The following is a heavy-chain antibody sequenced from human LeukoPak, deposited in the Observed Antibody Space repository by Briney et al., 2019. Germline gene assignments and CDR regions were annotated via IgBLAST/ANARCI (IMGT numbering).Heavy chain of an antibody. Sequence: GGSLRLSCAASGFTFSIYGMHWVRQAPGKGLQWVAFIRYDGSNKYYADSVKGRFTISRDNAKNSLYLQMNSLRVEDTAVYCCARCTTGRTFGSLREIKRSREIDYWGQGTLVTVSS. D-gene: IGHD1-1*01. CDR1: GFTFSIYG. J-gene: IGHJ4*02. V-gene: IGHV3-30*02. CDR2: IRYDGSNK. CDR3: ARCTTGRTFGSLREIKRSREIDY.